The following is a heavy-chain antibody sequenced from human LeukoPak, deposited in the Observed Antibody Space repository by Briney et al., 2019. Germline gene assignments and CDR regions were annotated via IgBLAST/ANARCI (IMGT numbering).Heavy chain of an antibody. J-gene: IGHJ4*02. CDR2: IIPIFGTA. Sequence: ASVKVSCKASGGTFSSYAISWVRQAPGQGLEWMGGIIPIFGTASYAQKFQGRVTITADESTSTAYMELSSLRSEDTAVYYCARDRGSSSYSFDYWGQGTLVTVSS. D-gene: IGHD6-13*01. CDR3: ARDRGSSSYSFDY. CDR1: GGTFSSYA. V-gene: IGHV1-69*13.